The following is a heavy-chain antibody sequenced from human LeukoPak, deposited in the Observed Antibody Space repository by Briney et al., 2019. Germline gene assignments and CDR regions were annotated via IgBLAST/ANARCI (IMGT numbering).Heavy chain of an antibody. V-gene: IGHV3-74*01. CDR2: INSDGSST. CDR1: GFTFSSYW. CDR3: ARASSSWYRY. D-gene: IGHD6-13*01. J-gene: IGHJ4*02. Sequence: GGSLRLSCAASGFTFSSYWMHWVRQAPGKGLVLVSRINSDGSSTSYADSVKGRFTISRDNAKNTLYLQMNSLRAEDTAVYYCARASSSWYRYWGQGTLVTVSS.